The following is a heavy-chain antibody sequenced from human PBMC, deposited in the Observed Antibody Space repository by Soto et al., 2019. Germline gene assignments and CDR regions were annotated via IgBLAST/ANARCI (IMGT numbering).Heavy chain of an antibody. V-gene: IGHV3-30*18. D-gene: IGHD5-18*01. CDR1: GFTFSGYG. Sequence: QVQLVESGGGVVQPGRSLRLSCAASGFTFSGYGMHWVRQAPGKGLEWVAVISYDGTKKYYADSMKGRFTISRDDSKNTLYLQMNSLRPEDTAVYYCAKDLGAGYSSLEYWGQGTLVTVSS. CDR3: AKDLGAGYSSLEY. J-gene: IGHJ4*02. CDR2: ISYDGTKK.